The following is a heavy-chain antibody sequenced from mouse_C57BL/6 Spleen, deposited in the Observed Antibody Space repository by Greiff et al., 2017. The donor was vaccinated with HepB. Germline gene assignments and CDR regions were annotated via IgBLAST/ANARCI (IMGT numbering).Heavy chain of an antibody. CDR3: ARGRNHNHYFDY. J-gene: IGHJ2*01. CDR1: GYAFTNYL. Sequence: VQLQQSGAELVRPGTSVKVSCKASGYAFTNYLIEWVKQRPGQGLEWIGVINPGSGGTNYNEKFKGKATLTADKSSSTAYMQLSSLTSEDSAVYVCARGRNHNHYFDYWGQGTTLTVSS. D-gene: IGHD1-3*01. CDR2: INPGSGGT. V-gene: IGHV1-54*01.